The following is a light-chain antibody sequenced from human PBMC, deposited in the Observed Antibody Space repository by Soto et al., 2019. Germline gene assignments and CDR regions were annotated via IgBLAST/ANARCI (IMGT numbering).Light chain of an antibody. V-gene: IGKV1-5*03. Sequence: DVQMTQSPSTLSASVGDRVIITCRASQSVNSWLAWYQQKPGKAPKLLIYKASNLESGVPSRFSGSGSGTDFTLTISSLQPDDFATYYCQQYKTYSYTFGQGTKLEIK. J-gene: IGKJ2*01. CDR3: QQYKTYSYT. CDR2: KAS. CDR1: QSVNSW.